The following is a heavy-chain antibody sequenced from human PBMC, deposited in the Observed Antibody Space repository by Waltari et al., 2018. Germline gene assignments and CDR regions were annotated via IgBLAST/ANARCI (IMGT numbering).Heavy chain of an antibody. D-gene: IGHD2-21*01. CDR3: ARHRDPGHSFDI. Sequence: QVRLQQWGAALPKPSETLSLTCAVYGGSLSGPWCLWIRKPPGKGLQWIGEVSERGYTYYKPSLQSRVAISIDMSKNQCSLTMTSVTAADTALYYCARHRDPGHSFDIWGQGTVTVSS. CDR2: VSERGYT. CDR1: GGSLSGPW. V-gene: IGHV4-34*01. J-gene: IGHJ3*02.